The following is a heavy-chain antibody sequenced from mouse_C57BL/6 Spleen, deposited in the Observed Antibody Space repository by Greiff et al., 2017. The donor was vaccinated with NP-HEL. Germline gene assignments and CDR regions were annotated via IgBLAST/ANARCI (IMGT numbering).Heavy chain of an antibody. J-gene: IGHJ4*01. V-gene: IGHV1-59*01. CDR1: GYTFTSYW. CDR3: ARVAYYYGSDYAMDY. Sequence: VQLQQPGAELVRPGTSVKLSCKASGYTFTSYWMHWVKQRPGQGLEWIGVIDPSDSYTNYNQKFKGKATLTVDTSSSTAYMQLSSLTSEDSAVYYCARVAYYYGSDYAMDYWGQGTSVTVSS. D-gene: IGHD1-1*01. CDR2: IDPSDSYT.